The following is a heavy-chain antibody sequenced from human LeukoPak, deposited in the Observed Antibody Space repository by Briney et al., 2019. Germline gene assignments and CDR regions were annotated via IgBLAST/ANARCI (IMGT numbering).Heavy chain of an antibody. CDR2: IWYDGSNK. V-gene: IGHV3-33*01. CDR3: ARDTSSWSYYYYGMDV. J-gene: IGHJ6*02. D-gene: IGHD6-13*01. CDR1: GFTFSSYG. Sequence: GRSLRLSCAASGFTFSSYGMHWVRQAPGKGLEWVAVIWYDGSNKYYADSVKGRFTISRDNSKNTLYLQMNSLRAEDTAVYYCARDTSSWSYYYYGMDVWGQGTTVTVSS.